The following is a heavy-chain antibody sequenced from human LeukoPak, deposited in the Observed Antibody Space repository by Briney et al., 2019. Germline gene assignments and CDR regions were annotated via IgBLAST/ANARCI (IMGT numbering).Heavy chain of an antibody. D-gene: IGHD2-2*01. J-gene: IGHJ4*02. V-gene: IGHV3-30*02. CDR3: AKGERGYCSSTTCYAVD. CDR2: IRFDGSNK. CDR1: GFTFSSYG. Sequence: GGFLRLSCAASGFTFSSYGMHWVRQAPGKGLEWVSFIRFDGSNKFYADSVKGRFTISRDNSKNTLYLQMNSLRVEDTAVYYCAKGERGYCSSTTCYAVDWGQGTLVTVSS.